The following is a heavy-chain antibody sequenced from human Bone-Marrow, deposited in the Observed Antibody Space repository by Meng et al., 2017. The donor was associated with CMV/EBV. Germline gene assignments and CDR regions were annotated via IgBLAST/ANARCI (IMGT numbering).Heavy chain of an antibody. V-gene: IGHV6-1*01. D-gene: IGHD5-24*01. Sequence: SETLSLTCAISGDSVSSNSAAWNWIRQSPSRGLEWLGRTYYRSKWYNDYAVSVKSRITINPDTSKNQFSLKLSSVTAADTAVYYCARGLARERLQSDDWGHGTLVTVSS. J-gene: IGHJ4*01. CDR2: TYYRSKWYN. CDR1: GDSVSSNSAA. CDR3: ARGLARERLQSDD.